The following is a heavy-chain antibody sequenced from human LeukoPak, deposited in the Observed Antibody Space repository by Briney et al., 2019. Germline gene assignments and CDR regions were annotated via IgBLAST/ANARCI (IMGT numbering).Heavy chain of an antibody. CDR3: ARGDPYSSSDY. CDR2: IIPIFVTA. J-gene: IGHJ4*02. V-gene: IGHV1-69*13. Sequence: SVKVSCKASGATVSSYAISGVRQAPGQGLEWMGGIIPIFVTANYAHKFQGRVAITPDEATSTGYMELRSLRSEHTAVSYRARGDPYSSSDYWGQGTLVTVSS. CDR1: GATVSSYA. D-gene: IGHD6-6*01.